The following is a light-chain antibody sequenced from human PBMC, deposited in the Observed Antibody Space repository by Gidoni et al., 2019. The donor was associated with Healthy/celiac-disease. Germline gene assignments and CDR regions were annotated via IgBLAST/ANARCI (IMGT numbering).Light chain of an antibody. CDR2: AAS. CDR3: QQSYSTPLT. CDR1: QSISSY. J-gene: IGKJ4*01. Sequence: DIQMTRSTSSLSASVGDRVTITCRASQSISSYLNWYQQKPGKAPKLLIYAASSLQSGVPSRFSGSGSGTDFTLTISSLQPEDFATYYCQQSYSTPLTFGGGTKVEIK. V-gene: IGKV1-39*01.